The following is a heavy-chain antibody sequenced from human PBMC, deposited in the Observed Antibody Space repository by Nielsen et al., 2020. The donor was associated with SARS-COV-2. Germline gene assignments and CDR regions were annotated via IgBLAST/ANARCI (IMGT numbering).Heavy chain of an antibody. J-gene: IGHJ5*02. CDR3: ARSYCSGGSCSIDP. D-gene: IGHD2-15*01. CDR2: IYYSGST. CDR1: GGSISSYY. V-gene: IGHV4-59*01. Sequence: SETLSLTCTVSGGSISSYYWRWIRQPPGKGLEWIGYIYYSGSTNYNPSLKSRLTISVDTSKNQFSLKLSSVTAADTAVYYCARSYCSGGSCSIDPWGQGTLVTVSS.